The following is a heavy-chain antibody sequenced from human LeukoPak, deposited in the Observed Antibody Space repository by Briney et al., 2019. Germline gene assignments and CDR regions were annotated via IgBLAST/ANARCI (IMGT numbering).Heavy chain of an antibody. CDR1: GYTFTSYA. V-gene: IGHV7-4-1*02. CDR3: ARLIAAAGWDAYYYYYMDV. D-gene: IGHD6-13*01. CDR2: INTNTGNP. Sequence: ASVKVSCKASGYTFTSYAMNWVRQAPGQGLEWMGWINTNTGNPTYAQGFTGRFVFSLDTSVSTAYLQISSLKAEDTAVYYCARLIAAAGWDAYYYYYMDVWGKGTTVTVSS. J-gene: IGHJ6*03.